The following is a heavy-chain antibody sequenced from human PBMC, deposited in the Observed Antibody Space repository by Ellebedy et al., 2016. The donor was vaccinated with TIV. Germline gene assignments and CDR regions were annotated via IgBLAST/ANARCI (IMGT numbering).Heavy chain of an antibody. D-gene: IGHD2-2*01. V-gene: IGHV3-30*18. Sequence: GGSLRLSCAASGFTFSGYGMHWVRQAPGEGLEWVAFISYDGRNKYYADSVKGRFTISRDNSKNKLYLQMNSLRAEDTAVYYCAKTPRGVVAPTTVRYYGMDVWGQGTTVTVYS. CDR3: AKTPRGVVAPTTVRYYGMDV. J-gene: IGHJ6*02. CDR2: ISYDGRNK. CDR1: GFTFSGYG.